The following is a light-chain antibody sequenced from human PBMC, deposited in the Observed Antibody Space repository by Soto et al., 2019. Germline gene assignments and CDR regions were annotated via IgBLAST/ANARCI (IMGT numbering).Light chain of an antibody. CDR3: QQNYSPPLT. J-gene: IGKJ4*01. Sequence: DIQMTQSPSSLSASVGDRVTITCRASQSISNYVNWYQQIPGTAPKVLIYAASALQSGVPSRFSVSGSGTDFTLTVSSLQSEDFATYYCQQNYSPPLTFGGGTKVEIK. CDR2: AAS. CDR1: QSISNY. V-gene: IGKV1-39*01.